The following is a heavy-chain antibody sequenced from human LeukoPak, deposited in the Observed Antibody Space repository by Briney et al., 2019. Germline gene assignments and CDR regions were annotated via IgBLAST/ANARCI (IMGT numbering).Heavy chain of an antibody. CDR1: GYTFTGYY. CDR3: ARSAYCSGGSCYGYYYYMDV. J-gene: IGHJ6*03. Sequence: ASVKVSCKASGYTFTGYYMHWVRQAPGQGLEWMGWINPNSGGTNYAQKFQGRVTMTRDTSISTAYMELSRLRSDDTAVYYCARSAYCSGGSCYGYYYYMDVWGKGTTVTVSS. CDR2: INPNSGGT. D-gene: IGHD2-15*01. V-gene: IGHV1-2*02.